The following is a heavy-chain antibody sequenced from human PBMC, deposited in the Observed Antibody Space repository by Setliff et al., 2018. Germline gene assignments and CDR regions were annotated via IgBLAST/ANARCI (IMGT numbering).Heavy chain of an antibody. Sequence: SETLSLTCAVSGASTTTYYWSWIRQPPGKGLEWIGYVFYGGSTKFNPPLKSRASISVDTTKNRFSLKLSSVTAADTAIYYCARDRSYYASGSFTKWFDYWGQGTLVTVSS. D-gene: IGHD3-10*01. J-gene: IGHJ4*02. CDR2: VFYGGST. CDR3: ARDRSYYASGSFTKWFDY. V-gene: IGHV4-59*01. CDR1: GASTTTYY.